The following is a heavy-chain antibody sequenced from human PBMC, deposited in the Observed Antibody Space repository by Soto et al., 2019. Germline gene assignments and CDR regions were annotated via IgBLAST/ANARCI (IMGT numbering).Heavy chain of an antibody. V-gene: IGHV1-46*01. CDR3: ARSEGIASGTYCVDS. J-gene: IGHJ4*02. Sequence: ASVKVSCKASGYPFTTYHLHWVRQAPGQGLEWMGIVYVTGTGTRSAQKFQGRLTMTRDRSTSTVYMELSSLRSEDTAVYYCARSEGIASGTYCVDSWGEARLVTFPS. CDR2: VYVTGTGT. CDR1: GYPFTTYH. D-gene: IGHD1-1*01.